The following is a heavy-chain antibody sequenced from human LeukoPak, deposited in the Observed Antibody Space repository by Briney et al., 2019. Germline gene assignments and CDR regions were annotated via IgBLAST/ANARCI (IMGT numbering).Heavy chain of an antibody. J-gene: IGHJ5*02. Sequence: GGSLRLSCAASGFTFSSYAMSWVRQAPGKGLEWVSAISGSGGSTYYADSVKGRFTISRDNSKNTLYLQMNSLRAEDTAVYYCAKEVECYYGSLGWFDPWGQGTLVTVSS. CDR3: AKEVECYYGSLGWFDP. CDR2: ISGSGGST. D-gene: IGHD3-10*01. V-gene: IGHV3-23*01. CDR1: GFTFSSYA.